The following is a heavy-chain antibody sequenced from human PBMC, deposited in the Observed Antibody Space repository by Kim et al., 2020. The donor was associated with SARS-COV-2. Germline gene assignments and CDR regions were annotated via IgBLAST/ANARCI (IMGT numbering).Heavy chain of an antibody. CDR1: GFSISSGYY. Sequence: SETLSLTCTVSGFSISSGYYWGWIRQPPGKGLEWIGSIYHSGSTYYNPSLKSRVTISVDTSKNQFSLKLSSVTAADTAVYYCARVYYGSGSGMDVWGQGTTVTVSS. D-gene: IGHD3-10*01. CDR3: ARVYYGSGSGMDV. J-gene: IGHJ6*02. V-gene: IGHV4-38-2*02. CDR2: IYHSGST.